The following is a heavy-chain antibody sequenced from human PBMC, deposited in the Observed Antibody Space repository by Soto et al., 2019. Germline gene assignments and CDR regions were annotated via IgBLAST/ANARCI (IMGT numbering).Heavy chain of an antibody. CDR2: IYYSGST. D-gene: IGHD6-13*01. CDR3: ARGRFSSSWSYGMDV. CDR1: GGSISSYY. J-gene: IGHJ6*02. Sequence: PSETLSLTCPVSGGSISSYYWSWIRQPPGKGLEWIGYIYYSGSTNYNQSLKSRVTISVDTSKNQFSLKLSSVTAADTAVYYCARGRFSSSWSYGMDVWGQGTTVTVSS. V-gene: IGHV4-59*12.